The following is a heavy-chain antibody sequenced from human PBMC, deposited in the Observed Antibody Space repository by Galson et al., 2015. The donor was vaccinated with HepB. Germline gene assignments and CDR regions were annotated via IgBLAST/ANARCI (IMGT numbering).Heavy chain of an antibody. Sequence: CAISGDSVSSNGVAWSWIRQSPSRDLEWLARTDYRSKWNIEYAASVKGRININADAPKNQFSLLLNSVTPEDTAVYYCVRGRNSAFDVWGQGTVATVTS. CDR3: VRGRNSAFDV. V-gene: IGHV6-1*01. CDR2: TDYRSKWNI. CDR1: GDSVSSNGVA. D-gene: IGHD1-1*01. J-gene: IGHJ3*01.